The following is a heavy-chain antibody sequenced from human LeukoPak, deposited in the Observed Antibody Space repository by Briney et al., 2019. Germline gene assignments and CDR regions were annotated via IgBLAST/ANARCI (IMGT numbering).Heavy chain of an antibody. CDR2: IRYDGSNK. V-gene: IGHV3-30*02. D-gene: IGHD2-21*02. CDR1: GFTFSSYG. CDR3: AREGCGGDCFPYYMDV. Sequence: PGGSLRLSCAASGFTFSSYGMHWVRQAPGKGLEWVAFIRYDGSNKYYADSVKGRFTISRDNSKNTLYLQMNSLRAEDTAVYYCAREGCGGDCFPYYMDVWGKGTTVTISS. J-gene: IGHJ6*03.